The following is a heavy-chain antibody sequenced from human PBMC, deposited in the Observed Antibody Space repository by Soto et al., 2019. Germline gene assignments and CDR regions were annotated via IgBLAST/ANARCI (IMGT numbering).Heavy chain of an antibody. J-gene: IGHJ4*02. CDR1: GFTVSSNY. CDR3: ARGRPFTE. V-gene: IGHV3-53*01. D-gene: IGHD1-1*01. CDR2: LYSGGGI. Sequence: EVQLVESGGGLIQPGGSLRLSCAASGFTVSSNYMSWVRQAPGEGLEWVSVLYSGGGIYYADSVKGRFTISRDNSKNTLYLQMNSLRAEDTAVYYCARGRPFTEWGQGTLVTVSS.